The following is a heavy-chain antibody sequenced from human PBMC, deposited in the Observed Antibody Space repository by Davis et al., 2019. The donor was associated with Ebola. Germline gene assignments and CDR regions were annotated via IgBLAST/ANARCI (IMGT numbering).Heavy chain of an antibody. CDR3: ARGGYYYDSSGYLNWFDP. J-gene: IGHJ5*02. D-gene: IGHD3-22*01. CDR2: INPNSGGT. V-gene: IGHV1-2*05. CDR1: GYTFTGYY. Sequence: ASVKVSCKASGYTFTGYYMHWVRQAPGQGLEWMGRINPNSGGTNYAQKFQGRVTMTRDTSISTAYMELSRLRSDDTVVYYCARGGYYYDSSGYLNWFDPWGQGTLVTVSS.